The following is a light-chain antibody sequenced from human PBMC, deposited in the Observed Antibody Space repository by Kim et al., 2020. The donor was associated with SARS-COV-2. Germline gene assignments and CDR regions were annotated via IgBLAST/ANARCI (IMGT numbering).Light chain of an antibody. V-gene: IGLV3-1*01. J-gene: IGLJ2*01. Sequence: PGQTASITCSGDKLGDKYAFWYQQKPGQTPVLVIYYDDKRPSEIPERFSGSTSGNTATLTISGTQTMDEASYFCQAWDSSTAVFGGGTKLTVL. CDR2: YDD. CDR3: QAWDSSTAV. CDR1: KLGDKY.